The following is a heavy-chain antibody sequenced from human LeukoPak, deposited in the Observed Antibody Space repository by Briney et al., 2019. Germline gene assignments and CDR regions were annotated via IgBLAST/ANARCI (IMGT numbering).Heavy chain of an antibody. CDR1: GYSFTSYW. CDR3: ARSGPLGGSYPNY. D-gene: IGHD1-26*01. J-gene: IGHJ4*02. CDR2: IDPSDSYT. Sequence: GESLQISCKGSGYSFTSYWISWGRRLPGKGREWMGRIDPSDSYTNYSPSFQGHVTISADKSISTAYLQWSSLKASDTAMYYCARSGPLGGSYPNYWGQGTLVTVSS. V-gene: IGHV5-10-1*01.